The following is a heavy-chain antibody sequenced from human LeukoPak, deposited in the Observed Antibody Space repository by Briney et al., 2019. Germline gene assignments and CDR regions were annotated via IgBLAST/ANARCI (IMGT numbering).Heavy chain of an antibody. CDR3: ADDPGYCPGTSCYTFDS. V-gene: IGHV3-30*02. CDR1: GFTFSRHG. J-gene: IGHJ4*02. D-gene: IGHD2-2*03. CDR2: IRHDGSYK. Sequence: PGGSLRLSCEASGFTFSRHGMHWVRQAPGKGLQWVAFIRHDGSYKYYADSVQGRFAISRDNSKSTLYLQMKSPSAEDTAVYYCADDPGYCPGTSCYTFDSWGQGTLVTVSS.